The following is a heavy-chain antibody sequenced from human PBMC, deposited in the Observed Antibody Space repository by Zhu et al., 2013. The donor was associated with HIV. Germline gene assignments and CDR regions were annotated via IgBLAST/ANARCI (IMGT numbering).Heavy chain of an antibody. CDR2: FDPDHGET. CDR3: ATWLGYQSWFDP. J-gene: IGHJ5*02. D-gene: IGHD2-2*01. Sequence: QVQLVQSGAEVKKPGASVKVSCKVSGYTLTELSMHWVRQAPGKGLEWMGGFDPDHGETIYAQKLQGRVTMTEDTSTDTAYMELNSLRSEGTAVYYCATWLGYQSWFDPWGQGTLVTVSS. V-gene: IGHV1-24*01. CDR1: GYTLTELS.